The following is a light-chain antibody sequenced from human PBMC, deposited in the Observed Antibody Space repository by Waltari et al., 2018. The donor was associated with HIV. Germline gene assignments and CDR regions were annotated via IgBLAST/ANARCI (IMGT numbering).Light chain of an antibody. Sequence: SYVLTQPPSVSVAPGKTARIPCGGNNIGSQSVHWYQQKPGQAPALVIYYDSDRHSGIPQRFSGSNSGNTATLTISRVEAGDEADYYCQVWDSSSDHPVFGGGTKLTVL. CDR1: NIGSQS. V-gene: IGLV3-21*04. J-gene: IGLJ2*01. CDR2: YDS. CDR3: QVWDSSSDHPV.